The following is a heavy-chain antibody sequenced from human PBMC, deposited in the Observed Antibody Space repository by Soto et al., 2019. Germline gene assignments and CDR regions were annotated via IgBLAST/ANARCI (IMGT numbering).Heavy chain of an antibody. CDR3: ASLTRGDGYNHAYFDY. J-gene: IGHJ4*02. V-gene: IGHV4-59*01. D-gene: IGHD5-12*01. CDR1: GGSISSYY. Sequence: QVQLQESGPGLVKPSETLSLTCTVSGGSISSYYWSWIRQPPGKGLEWIGYIYYSGSTNYNPSLKSRVTISVDTSKNQFSLKLSSVTAADTAVYYCASLTRGDGYNHAYFDYWGQGTLVTVSS. CDR2: IYYSGST.